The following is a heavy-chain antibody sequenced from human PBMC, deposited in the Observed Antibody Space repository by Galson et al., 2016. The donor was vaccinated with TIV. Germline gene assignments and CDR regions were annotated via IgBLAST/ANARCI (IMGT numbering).Heavy chain of an antibody. Sequence: SVKVSCKASGDTFASYAFSWVRQAPGQGLEVMGRIIPILGSSDYAQRFQGRVTITADASTSTVYMELRSLRSEDTAMYYCARVRFGELSGYYYYMEVWGKGTTVTVS. D-gene: IGHD3-10*01. V-gene: IGHV1-69*13. CDR1: GDTFASYA. CDR2: IIPILGSS. CDR3: ARVRFGELSGYYYYMEV. J-gene: IGHJ6*03.